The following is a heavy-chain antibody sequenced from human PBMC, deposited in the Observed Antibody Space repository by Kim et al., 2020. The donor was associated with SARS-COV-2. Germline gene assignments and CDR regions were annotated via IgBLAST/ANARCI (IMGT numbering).Heavy chain of an antibody. Sequence: GGSLRLSCGASGFTFSRYAMSWVRQAPGKGLEWVSAISGSGGRTYYADSVKGRFTISRDNSKNTLYLQMNGLRAEDTALYYCAKDSGNDYGEQLDYWGQGTLVTVSS. CDR1: GFTFSRYA. CDR3: AKDSGNDYGEQLDY. CDR2: ISGSGGRT. D-gene: IGHD4-17*01. V-gene: IGHV3-23*01. J-gene: IGHJ4*02.